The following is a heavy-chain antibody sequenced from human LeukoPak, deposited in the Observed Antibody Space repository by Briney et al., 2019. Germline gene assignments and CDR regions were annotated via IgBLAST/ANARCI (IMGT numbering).Heavy chain of an antibody. D-gene: IGHD3-22*01. CDR3: ASLTKYYYDSSGYYIGY. CDR1: GFTFSDSY. CDR2: ISGSGHDI. V-gene: IGHV3-11*01. Sequence: GGSLRLSCAASGFTFSDSYMTWVRQAPGKGVEWVAYISGSGHDINYSESAKGRFTISRDNAKNSLYLQMSGLRVEDTAVYYCASLTKYYYDSSGYYIGYWGQGTLVTVSS. J-gene: IGHJ4*02.